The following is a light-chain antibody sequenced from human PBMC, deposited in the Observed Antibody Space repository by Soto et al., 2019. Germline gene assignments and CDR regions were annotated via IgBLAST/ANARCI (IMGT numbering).Light chain of an antibody. CDR3: MQALQTGVT. CDR2: LGS. Sequence: IVMTQSPLSLPVTPGEPASISCRASQSLLHSNGYNYLDWYLQKPGQSPQLLIYLGSNRASGVPDRFSGSGSGTDFTLTISRVEAEDVGVYYCMQALQTGVTVGPGTKVDIK. J-gene: IGKJ3*01. CDR1: QSLLHSNGYNY. V-gene: IGKV2-28*01.